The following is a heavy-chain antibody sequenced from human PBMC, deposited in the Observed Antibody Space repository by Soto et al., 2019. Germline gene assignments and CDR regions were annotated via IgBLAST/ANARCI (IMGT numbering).Heavy chain of an antibody. D-gene: IGHD3-22*01. J-gene: IGHJ3*02. V-gene: IGHV1-69*06. Sequence: SVKVSCKASGGTFSSDAISWVRQAPGQGLEWMGGIIPIFGTANYAQKFQGRVTITAGKSTSTAYMELSSLRSEDTAVYYCAREYYYDSSGYASDAFDIWGQGTMVTVSS. CDR2: IIPIFGTA. CDR3: AREYYYDSSGYASDAFDI. CDR1: GGTFSSDA.